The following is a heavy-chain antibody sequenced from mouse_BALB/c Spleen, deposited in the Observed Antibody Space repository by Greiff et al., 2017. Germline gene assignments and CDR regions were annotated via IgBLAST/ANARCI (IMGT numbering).Heavy chain of an antibody. V-gene: IGHV1S137*01. D-gene: IGHD2-1*01. CDR2: ISTYYGDA. Sequence: VQLQQSGAELVRPGVSVKISCKGSGYTFTDYAMHWVKQSHAQSLEWIGVISTYYGDASYNQKFKGKATMTVDKSSSTAYMELARLTSEDSAIYYCERKGTYGNYGGGYAMDYWGQGTSVTVSS. J-gene: IGHJ4*01. CDR1: GYTFTDYA. CDR3: ERKGTYGNYGGGYAMDY.